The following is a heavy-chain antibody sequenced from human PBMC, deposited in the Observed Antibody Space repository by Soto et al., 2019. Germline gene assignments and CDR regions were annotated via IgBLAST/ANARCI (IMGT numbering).Heavy chain of an antibody. J-gene: IGHJ6*02. CDR3: ARDQGIRDYGDYYYYYGMDV. D-gene: IGHD4-17*01. V-gene: IGHV3-33*01. CDR2: IWYDGSNK. CDR1: GFTFSSYG. Sequence: PGGSLRLSCAASGFTFSSYGMHWVRQAPGKGLEWVAVIWYDGSNKYYADSVKGRFTISRDNSKNTLYLQMNSLRAEDTAVYYCARDQGIRDYGDYYYYYGMDVWGQGTTVTVSS.